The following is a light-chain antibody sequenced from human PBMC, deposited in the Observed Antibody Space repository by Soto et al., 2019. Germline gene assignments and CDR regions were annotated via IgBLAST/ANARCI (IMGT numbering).Light chain of an antibody. CDR2: DAS. Sequence: DIHMTQSPSSLAASIGDRVTITCQASQDISNYLNWFQQKPEKAPKLLIYDASNLETGVPSRFSGSGSGTHFTFTISSLQPEDIATYYCQQYDNLPTFGPGTKVYIK. J-gene: IGKJ3*01. CDR1: QDISNY. CDR3: QQYDNLPT. V-gene: IGKV1-33*01.